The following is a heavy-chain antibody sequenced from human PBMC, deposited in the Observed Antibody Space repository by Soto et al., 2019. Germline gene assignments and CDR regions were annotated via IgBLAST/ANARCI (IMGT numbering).Heavy chain of an antibody. CDR1: GFTFSSYA. CDR2: ISGSGGST. D-gene: IGHD3-16*02. J-gene: IGHJ4*02. Sequence: GGSLRLSCAASGFTFSSYAMSWVRQAPGKGLEWVSAISGSGGSTYYADSVKGRFTISRDNSKNTLYLQMNSLRAEDTAVYYCAKDLDDYIWGSYRRAFDYWGQGTLVTVSS. V-gene: IGHV3-23*01. CDR3: AKDLDDYIWGSYRRAFDY.